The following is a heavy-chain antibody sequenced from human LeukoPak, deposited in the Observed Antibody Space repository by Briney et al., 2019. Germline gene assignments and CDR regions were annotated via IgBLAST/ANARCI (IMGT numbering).Heavy chain of an antibody. CDR2: VNHSGST. J-gene: IGHJ4*02. D-gene: IGHD3-16*02. V-gene: IGHV4-34*01. Sequence: SETLSLTCAVYGASFNDYYWSWIRQSPGKGLEWIGEVNHSGSTNYNPSLKSRVTISVDTSKNQFSLRLSSVTAADTAVYYCARAKYDYVWGSYRYNFDYWGQGTLVTVSS. CDR3: ARAKYDYVWGSYRYNFDY. CDR1: GASFNDYY.